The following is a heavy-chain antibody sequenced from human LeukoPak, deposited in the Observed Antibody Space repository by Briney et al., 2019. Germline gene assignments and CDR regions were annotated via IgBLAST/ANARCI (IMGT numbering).Heavy chain of an antibody. CDR1: GFSVSTNY. CDR3: ARSYSNHLFGMDV. V-gene: IGHV3-66*01. J-gene: IGHJ6*02. CDR2: IYSGGST. Sequence: GGSLRLSCAASGFSVSTNYVTWVRQAPGEGLEFVSLIYSGGSTYYADSVKCRVAISRDNSNNTVFLQMNIVRAEHTAVYYCARSYSNHLFGMDVWGQGTTVTVSS. D-gene: IGHD4-11*01.